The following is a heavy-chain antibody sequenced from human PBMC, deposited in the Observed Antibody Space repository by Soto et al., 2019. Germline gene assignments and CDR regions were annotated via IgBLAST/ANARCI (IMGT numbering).Heavy chain of an antibody. D-gene: IGHD6-13*01. V-gene: IGHV5-51*01. CDR1: GYSFTSYW. J-gene: IGHJ6*02. CDR2: IYPGDSDT. Sequence: GESLKISCKGSGYSFTSYWIGWVRQMPGKGLEWMGIIYPGDSDTRYSPSFQGQVTISAGKSISTAYLQWSSLKASDTAMYYCARSSAAGTSYYYYGMDVWGQGTTVTVSS. CDR3: ARSSAAGTSYYYYGMDV.